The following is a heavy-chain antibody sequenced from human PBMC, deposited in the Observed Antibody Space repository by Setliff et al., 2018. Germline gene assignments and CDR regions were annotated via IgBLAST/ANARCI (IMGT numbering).Heavy chain of an antibody. D-gene: IGHD2-15*01. CDR3: AREREGFYCSGGSCYSSHYYYMDV. CDR2: VYASGST. CDR1: GGAFSDYY. J-gene: IGHJ6*03. V-gene: IGHV4-4*07. Sequence: SETLSLTCNVSGGAFSDYYWTWIRQSAGKGLEWIGRVYASGSTDYNPSLKGRVTMSVDTSKTQFSLKLRSVTAADTAVYYCAREREGFYCSGGSCYSSHYYYMDVWGKGTTVT.